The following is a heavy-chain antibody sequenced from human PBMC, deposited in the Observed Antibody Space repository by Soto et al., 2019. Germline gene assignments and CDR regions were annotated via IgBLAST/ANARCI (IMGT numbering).Heavy chain of an antibody. Sequence: GGSLRLSCAASGFTFSSYAMHWVRQAPGKGLEWVAVISYDGSNKYYADSVKGRFTISRDNSKNTLYLQMNSLRAEDTAVYYCARRALYNWNPDYWGQGTLVTVSS. CDR3: ARRALYNWNPDY. J-gene: IGHJ4*02. CDR2: ISYDGSNK. CDR1: GFTFSSYA. D-gene: IGHD1-20*01. V-gene: IGHV3-30-3*01.